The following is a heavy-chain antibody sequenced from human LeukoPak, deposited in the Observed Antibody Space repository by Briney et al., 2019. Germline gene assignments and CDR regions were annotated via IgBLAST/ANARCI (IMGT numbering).Heavy chain of an antibody. CDR1: GFIFSVYR. J-gene: IGHJ4*03. D-gene: IGHD1-26*01. CDR2: ISSGSSII. V-gene: IGHV3-48*01. Sequence: GGSLRLSCAASGFIFSVYRMNWVRQAPAKGLEWLSYISSGSSIIYYADSVKGRFTVSRDDAKNSLFLQLNSLRVEDTAVYYCAREKYSGSYYDYWGHGTLVTVSS. CDR3: AREKYSGSYYDY.